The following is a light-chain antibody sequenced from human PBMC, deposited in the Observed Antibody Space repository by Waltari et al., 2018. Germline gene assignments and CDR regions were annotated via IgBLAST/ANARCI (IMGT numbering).Light chain of an antibody. CDR3: QQYYSLPLT. CDR1: PTVLSSSNNKNY. V-gene: IGKV4-1*01. CDR2: WAS. Sequence: EIVMTQSPDSLAVSLGERATINCKSSPTVLSSSNNKNYLTWYQQKPGQPPKLLVYWASTRESGVPDRFSGSGSGTEFTLTISSPQAEDVAVYFCQQYYSLPLTFGGGTKVEIK. J-gene: IGKJ4*01.